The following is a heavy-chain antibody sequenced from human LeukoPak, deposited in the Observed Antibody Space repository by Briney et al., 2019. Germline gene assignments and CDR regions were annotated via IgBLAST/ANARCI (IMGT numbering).Heavy chain of an antibody. J-gene: IGHJ5*02. Sequence: GGSLRVSCAASGFTVSSHYMSCVRQAPGKGLEWVSVIYSGGSTYYADSVKGRFTISRHNSKNTLYLQMNSLRAEDTAVYYCARGDTPLDPWGQGTLVTVSS. CDR1: GFTVSSHY. V-gene: IGHV3-66*02. CDR2: IYSGGST. CDR3: ARGDTPLDP.